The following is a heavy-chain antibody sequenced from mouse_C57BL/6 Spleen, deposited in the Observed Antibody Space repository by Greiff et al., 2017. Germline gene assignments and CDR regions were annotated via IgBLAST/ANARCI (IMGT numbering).Heavy chain of an antibody. J-gene: IGHJ4*01. Sequence: QVQLKQPGAELVKPGASVKLSCKASGYTFTSYWMHWVKQRPGQGLEWIGMIHPNSGSTNYNEKFKSKATLTVDKSSSTAYMQLSSLTSEDSAVYYCARKGINITTVVPMDYWGQGTSVTVSS. V-gene: IGHV1-64*01. D-gene: IGHD1-1*01. CDR1: GYTFTSYW. CDR3: ARKGINITTVVPMDY. CDR2: IHPNSGST.